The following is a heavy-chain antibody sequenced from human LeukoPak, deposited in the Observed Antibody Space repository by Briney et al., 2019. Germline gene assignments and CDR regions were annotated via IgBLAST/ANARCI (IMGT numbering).Heavy chain of an antibody. V-gene: IGHV4-4*02. J-gene: IGHJ4*02. Sequence: SETLSLTCAVSGGSISTTNWWSWVRQPPGKGLEWIGEIYHSGSTNYNPSLKSRVTISIDKSKNQFSLKPSSVTAADTAFYYCARGIVGTRAIDYWGQGTLVTVSS. D-gene: IGHD1-26*01. CDR2: IYHSGST. CDR1: GGSISTTNW. CDR3: ARGIVGTRAIDY.